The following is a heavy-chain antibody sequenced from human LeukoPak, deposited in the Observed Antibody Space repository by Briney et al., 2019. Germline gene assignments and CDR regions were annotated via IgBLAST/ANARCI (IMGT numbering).Heavy chain of an antibody. D-gene: IGHD4-11*01. CDR3: AREVTRIYYYYMDV. CDR1: GFTFSSYS. CDR2: ISRSSSTI. J-gene: IGHJ6*03. V-gene: IGHV3-48*01. Sequence: GGSLRLSCAASGFTFSSYSMNWVRQAPGKGLEWVSYISRSSSTIYYADSVKGRFPISRDNAKNSLYLQMNSLRAEDTAVYYCAREVTRIYYYYMDVWGKGTTVTVSS.